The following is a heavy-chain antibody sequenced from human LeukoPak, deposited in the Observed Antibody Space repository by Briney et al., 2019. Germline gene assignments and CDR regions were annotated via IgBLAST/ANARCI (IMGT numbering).Heavy chain of an antibody. V-gene: IGHV3-30*18. D-gene: IGHD3-9*01. CDR2: ISYDGSNK. Sequence: GRSLRLSCAASGFTFSSYGMHRVRQAPGKGLEWVAVISYDGSNKYYADSVKGRFTISRDNSKNTLYLQMNSLRAEDTAVYYCAKDFDWLYYYYGMDVWGKGTTVTVSS. CDR3: AKDFDWLYYYYGMDV. J-gene: IGHJ6*04. CDR1: GFTFSSYG.